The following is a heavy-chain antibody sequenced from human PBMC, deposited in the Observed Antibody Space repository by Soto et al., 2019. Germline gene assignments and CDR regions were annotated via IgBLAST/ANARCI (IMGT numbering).Heavy chain of an antibody. CDR1: GFTFSSYA. J-gene: IGHJ4*02. D-gene: IGHD3-22*01. Sequence: HPGGSLRLSCAASGFTFSSYAMSWVRQAPGKGLEWVSAISGSGGSTYYADSVKGRFTISRDNSKNTLYLQMNSLRAEDTAVYYCAKAQYDSSGYFFDYWGQGTLVTVSS. CDR3: AKAQYDSSGYFFDY. V-gene: IGHV3-23*01. CDR2: ISGSGGST.